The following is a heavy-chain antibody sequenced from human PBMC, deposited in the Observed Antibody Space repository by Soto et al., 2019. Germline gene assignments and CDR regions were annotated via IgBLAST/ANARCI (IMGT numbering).Heavy chain of an antibody. V-gene: IGHV4-30-4*01. CDR2: ISSIGST. D-gene: IGHD3-9*01. Sequence: QVQLQESGPGLVKPSQTLSLTCTVSGGSISSGDHFWSWIRQSPGKGLEWIGYISSIGSTYYNPSLKSRVSVSRDTSKNQFSLKLSSVTTTDTAVYYCARGLVIRPYYYRGMDVWGQGTTVTVSS. CDR1: GGSISSGDHF. J-gene: IGHJ6*02. CDR3: ARGLVIRPYYYRGMDV.